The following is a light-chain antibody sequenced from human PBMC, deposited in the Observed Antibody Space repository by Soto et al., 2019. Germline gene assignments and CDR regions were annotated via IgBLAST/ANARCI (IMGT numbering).Light chain of an antibody. Sequence: QSALTQPASVSGSPGQSITISCTGTSSDVGGYNYVSWYQRHPGKAPELMIYDVTNRPSGVSHRFSGSKSGNSASLTISGLQAEDEADYYCSSYTGSSPSYVFGAGTKLTVL. CDR3: SSYTGSSPSYV. J-gene: IGLJ1*01. CDR1: SSDVGGYNY. CDR2: DVT. V-gene: IGLV2-14*03.